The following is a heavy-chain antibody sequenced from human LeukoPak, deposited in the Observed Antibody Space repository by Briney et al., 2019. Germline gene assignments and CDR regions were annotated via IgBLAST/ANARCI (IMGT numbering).Heavy chain of an antibody. CDR1: GGSIRSSSYY. V-gene: IGHV4-39*01. CDR3: ARQVVAVAGTGYFDY. J-gene: IGHJ4*02. Sequence: PSETLSLTCTVSGGSIRSSSYYWGWIRQPPGKGLDWIGSIYYSGSNYYNASLKSRVTISVDTSKNQSSLKLNSVTAADAAVYFCARQVVAVAGTGYFDYWGQGTLVTVPS. D-gene: IGHD6-19*01. CDR2: IYYSGSN.